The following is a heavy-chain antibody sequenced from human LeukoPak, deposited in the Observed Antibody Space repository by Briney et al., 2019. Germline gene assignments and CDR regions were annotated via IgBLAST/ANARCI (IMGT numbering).Heavy chain of an antibody. CDR1: GFTVSSNS. CDR3: AKGGASVTRYVDY. J-gene: IGHJ4*02. D-gene: IGHD4-17*01. Sequence: KDGGSLRLSCTVSGFTVSSNSWSWVRQAPGKGLEWVSSISSSSSYIYYADSVKGRFTISRDNAKNSLYLQMNSLRPEDTAVYYCAKGGASVTRYVDYWGQGTLVTVSS. CDR2: ISSSSSYI. V-gene: IGHV3-21*01.